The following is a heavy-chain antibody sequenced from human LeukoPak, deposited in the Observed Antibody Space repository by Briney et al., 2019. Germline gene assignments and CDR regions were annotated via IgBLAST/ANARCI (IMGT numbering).Heavy chain of an antibody. CDR1: GFTFSSYA. CDR2: ISCSGGST. Sequence: GGSLRLSCTASGFTFSSYAMSWVREAPGKGREWVSGISCSGGSTYYAVSVKGRFTISRDNSKTTLYLQMNSLRAEDTAIYYCAKDRVGYYDSSGYYLPAEYFRDWGQGTLVTVSS. D-gene: IGHD3-22*01. CDR3: AKDRVGYYDSSGYYLPAEYFRD. J-gene: IGHJ1*01. V-gene: IGHV3-23*01.